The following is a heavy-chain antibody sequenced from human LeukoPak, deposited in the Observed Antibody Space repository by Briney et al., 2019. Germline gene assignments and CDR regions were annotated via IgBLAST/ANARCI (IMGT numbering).Heavy chain of an antibody. CDR1: GYTFTSYG. D-gene: IGHD1-26*01. CDR2: ISTYNGNT. V-gene: IGHV1-18*01. J-gene: IGHJ5*02. CDR3: ARNPKENRLLSRWFDP. Sequence: GASVKVSCKASGYTFTSYGISWVRQAPGQGLEWMGWISTYNGNTNYAQNFQGRVTMTTDTSTSTAYMDLKSLTFDDTAVYYCARNPKENRLLSRWFDPWGQGTLVTVSS.